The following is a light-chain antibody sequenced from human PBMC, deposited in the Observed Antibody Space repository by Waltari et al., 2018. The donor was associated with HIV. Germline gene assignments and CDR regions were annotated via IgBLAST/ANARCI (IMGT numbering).Light chain of an antibody. CDR1: QSVSRT. V-gene: IGKV3-15*01. J-gene: IGKJ4*01. CDR2: XAS. CDR3: QQYNIWPPLT. Sequence: DIVMMQSPGTLSVSPGERATLSCRASQSVSRTLAWYQQKPGQPPRLLIYXASTRXTGIPARFXAXGSGTEXTLTIXSXXXXDXXXXXCQQYNIWPPLTFGGGTKVEMK.